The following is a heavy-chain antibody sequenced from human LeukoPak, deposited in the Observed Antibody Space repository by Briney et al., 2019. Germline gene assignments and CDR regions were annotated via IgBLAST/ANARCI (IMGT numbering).Heavy chain of an antibody. CDR2: IYSGGST. V-gene: IGHV3-66*01. J-gene: IGHJ4*02. Sequence: GGSLRLSCAASGFTVSSNYMSWVRQAPGKGLEWVSVIYSGGSTYYADSVKGRFTISRDNAKNSLYLQMNSLRAEDTAVYYCASRPKNLGYCSSTSCRTADYWGQGTLVTVSS. D-gene: IGHD2-2*01. CDR3: ASRPKNLGYCSSTSCRTADY. CDR1: GFTVSSNY.